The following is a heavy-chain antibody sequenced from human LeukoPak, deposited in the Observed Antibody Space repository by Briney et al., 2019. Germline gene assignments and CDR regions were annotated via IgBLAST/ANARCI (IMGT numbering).Heavy chain of an antibody. Sequence: GGSLRLSCAASGFTFSSFWMTWVRQAPGKGLEWVANIKQDGSEKYYVDSVKGRFTISRDNAKNSLYLQMNSLRAEDTAVYYCARGSSGSYDLGYWGQGTLVTVSS. J-gene: IGHJ4*02. CDR3: ARGSSGSYDLGY. CDR1: GFTFSSFW. CDR2: IKQDGSEK. D-gene: IGHD1-26*01. V-gene: IGHV3-7*01.